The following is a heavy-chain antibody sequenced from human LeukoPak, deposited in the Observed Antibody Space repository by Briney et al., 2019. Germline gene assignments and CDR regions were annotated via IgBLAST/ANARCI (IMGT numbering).Heavy chain of an antibody. CDR3: ARARGGSYFDY. D-gene: IGHD3-16*01. V-gene: IGHV1-69*04. Sequence: SVKVSCEASGGTSSSYAISWVRQAPGQGLEWMGRIIPIFGIANYAQKFQGRVTITADKSTSTAYMELSSLRSEDTAVYYCARARGGSYFDYWGQGTLVTVSS. CDR2: IIPIFGIA. J-gene: IGHJ4*02. CDR1: GGTSSSYA.